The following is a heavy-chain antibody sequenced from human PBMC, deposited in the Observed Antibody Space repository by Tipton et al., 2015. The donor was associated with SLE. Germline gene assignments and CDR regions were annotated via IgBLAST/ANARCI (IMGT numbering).Heavy chain of an antibody. CDR1: GGSISGYY. D-gene: IGHD3-16*01. J-gene: IGHJ4*02. V-gene: IGHV4-59*08. CDR2: IYFSGNT. CDR3: ARHMITGGEFDY. Sequence: LRLSCTVSGGSISGYYWSWVRQPPGKGLEWIGDIYFSGNTNYNPSLKSRVTISLDTSKHQFSLKVRSVTAADTAVFYCARHMITGGEFDYWGQGTLVTVSS.